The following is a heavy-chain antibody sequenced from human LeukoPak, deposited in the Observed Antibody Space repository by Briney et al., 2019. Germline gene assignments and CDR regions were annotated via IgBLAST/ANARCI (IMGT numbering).Heavy chain of an antibody. V-gene: IGHV3-74*01. CDR3: ARSRMTTVTSLLPYYFDY. Sequence: GGSLRLSCAASGFTFSSYWMHWVRQAPGKGLVWVSRINSDGSSTSYADSVKGRFTISRDNAKNTLYLQMGSLRAEDMAVYYCARSRMTTVTSLLPYYFDYWGQGTLVTVSS. CDR1: GFTFSSYW. CDR2: INSDGSST. D-gene: IGHD4-17*01. J-gene: IGHJ4*02.